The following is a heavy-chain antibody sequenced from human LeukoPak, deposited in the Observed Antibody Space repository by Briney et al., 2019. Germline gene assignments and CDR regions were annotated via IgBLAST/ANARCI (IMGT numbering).Heavy chain of an antibody. CDR2: IKEDGSEK. CDR1: GFTFSSYW. Sequence: GGSLRLSCAASGFTFSSYWMSWVRQAPGKGLEWVANIKEDGSEKYYVDSVKGRFNISRDNAENSLYLQMHSLRAEDTAVYYCATTLTVTTGFYWGQRTMVTVSS. J-gene: IGHJ4*02. V-gene: IGHV3-7*01. CDR3: ATTLTVTTGFY. D-gene: IGHD4-17*01.